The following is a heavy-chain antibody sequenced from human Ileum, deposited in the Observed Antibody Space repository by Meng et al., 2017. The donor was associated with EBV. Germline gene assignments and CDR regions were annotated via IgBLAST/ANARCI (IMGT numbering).Heavy chain of an antibody. Sequence: QVQFVQSGAEVKRPGASIKVSCSASENPFRNYIFHWVRQAPGQRLEWLGWITTANGNTKYSQTFQGRVTISRDTSANTVFMELNRLTSADTAVYFCARSWDMGPDQNWGFDHWGQGTLVTVSS. D-gene: IGHD2-15*01. J-gene: IGHJ4*02. CDR2: ITTANGNT. CDR3: ARSWDMGPDQNWGFDH. V-gene: IGHV1-3*04. CDR1: ENPFRNYI.